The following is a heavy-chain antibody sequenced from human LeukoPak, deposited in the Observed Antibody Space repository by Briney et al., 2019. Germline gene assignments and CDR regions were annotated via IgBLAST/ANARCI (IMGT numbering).Heavy chain of an antibody. CDR1: GFTFKSYW. CDR3: ARDNSGFDS. V-gene: IGHV3-7*01. CDR2: IRHDGSAR. J-gene: IGHJ4*02. D-gene: IGHD6-19*01. Sequence: GGSLRLSCAGSGFTFKSYWMAWVRQAPGKGLEWVANIRHDGSARYYGDSVKGRFTISRDDAKNSLFLQMNSLRVDDTALYYCARDNSGFDSWGQGTLVTVSS.